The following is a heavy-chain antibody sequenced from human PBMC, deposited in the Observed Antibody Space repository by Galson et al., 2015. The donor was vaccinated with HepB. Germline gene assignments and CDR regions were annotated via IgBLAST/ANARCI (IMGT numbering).Heavy chain of an antibody. V-gene: IGHV3-33*01. CDR3: AREGMTAVTNLDY. CDR2: IWYDGSNK. Sequence: LRLSCAASGFTFSDYGMHWVRQAPGKGLEWLAVIWYDGSNKYYADSLKGRLTISRDNSKNTLYLQMNSLRAEDTAVYYCAREGMTAVTNLDYWGQGTLVTVSS. D-gene: IGHD4-17*01. J-gene: IGHJ4*02. CDR1: GFTFSDYG.